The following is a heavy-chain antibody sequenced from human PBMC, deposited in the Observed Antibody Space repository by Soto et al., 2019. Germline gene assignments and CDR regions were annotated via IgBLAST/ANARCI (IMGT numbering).Heavy chain of an antibody. CDR1: GGSISRYY. V-gene: IGHV4-59*01. J-gene: IGHJ6*02. CDR3: SRGSSCWYYYYYGMDV. CDR2: GCCSEST. D-gene: IGHD6-13*01. Sequence: ETLSPTFSVLGGSISRYYWGLIPPPPGKGLEWIGYGCCSESTNYNPCRKSRVTITVDKSKNLYSLKLSAVAAADTAVYYCSRGSSCWYYYYYGMDVWRQGTTVTVSS.